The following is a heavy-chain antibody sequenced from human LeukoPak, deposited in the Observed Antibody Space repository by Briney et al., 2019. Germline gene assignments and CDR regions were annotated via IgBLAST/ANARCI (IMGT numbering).Heavy chain of an antibody. J-gene: IGHJ4*02. CDR2: IRMKVNSSTT. CDR3: ARAFYGLGSLLPDY. Sequence: PGGSLRLSCAASGFTFSSYAMSWVRQAPGKGLEWVARIRMKVNSSTTEYVASVKGRFTISRDDSKNSLYLQMNSLKTEDTAVYYCARAFYGLGSLLPDYWGQGTLVTVSS. D-gene: IGHD3-10*01. V-gene: IGHV3-72*01. CDR1: GFTFSSYA.